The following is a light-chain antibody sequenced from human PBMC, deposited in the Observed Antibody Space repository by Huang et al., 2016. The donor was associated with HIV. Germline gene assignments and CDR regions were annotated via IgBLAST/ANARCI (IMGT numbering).Light chain of an antibody. Sequence: DIVMTQSPLSLPVTPGEPASISCSSSQSLLHSNGYNYLDWYLQKPGQSPQLLIYLGSNRASGVPDRFSGSGSGTDFTLKISRVEAEDVGVYYCMQALPPCTFGQGTKLEIK. CDR2: LGS. V-gene: IGKV2-28*01. CDR1: QSLLHSNGYNY. CDR3: MQALPPCT. J-gene: IGKJ2*02.